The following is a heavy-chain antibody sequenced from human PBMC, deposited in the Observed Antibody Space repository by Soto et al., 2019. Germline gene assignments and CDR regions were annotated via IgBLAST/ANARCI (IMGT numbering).Heavy chain of an antibody. J-gene: IGHJ4*02. CDR3: ASSGIAAAGTFDY. CDR2: TYYKSKWKN. D-gene: IGHD6-13*01. CDR1: GDSVFSNSAA. V-gene: IGHV6-1*01. Sequence: PSQTLSLTCAISGDSVFSNSAAWNWIRQSPSRGLEWLGRTYYKSKWKNDYAVSVKSRITINPDTSKNQFSLQLNSVTPEDTSLYYCASSGIAAAGTFDYWGQGTLVTVSS.